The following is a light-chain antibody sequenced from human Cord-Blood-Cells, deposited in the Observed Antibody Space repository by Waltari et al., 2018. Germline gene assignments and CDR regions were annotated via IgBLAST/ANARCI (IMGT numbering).Light chain of an antibody. CDR1: SSDVGGYNY. V-gene: IGLV2-11*01. CDR3: CSYAGSYV. Sequence: QSALTQPRSVSGSPGQSVTISCTGTSSDVGGYNYVSWYQQHPGKAPKLMIYDVSKRPSGVPDRFSGSKSGNPASLTISGLQAEDEADYYCCSYAGSYVCGTGTKVTVL. CDR2: DVS. J-gene: IGLJ1*01.